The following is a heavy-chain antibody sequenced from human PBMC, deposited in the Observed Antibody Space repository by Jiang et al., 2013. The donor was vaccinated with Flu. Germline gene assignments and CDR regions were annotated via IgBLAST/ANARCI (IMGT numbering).Heavy chain of an antibody. Sequence: VQLVESGAEVKKPGASVKVSCKASGYTFTGDYIHWVRQAPGQGLEWMGWINPDSGGPKYAQKFQGRVTMTRDTSINTAYMELTGLISDDTAVYYCAREPHRRTIFRFFDYWGQGSLVTVSS. CDR3: AREPHRRTIFRFFDY. V-gene: IGHV1-2*02. J-gene: IGHJ4*02. CDR2: INPDSGGP. D-gene: IGHD3-3*01. CDR1: GYTFTGDY.